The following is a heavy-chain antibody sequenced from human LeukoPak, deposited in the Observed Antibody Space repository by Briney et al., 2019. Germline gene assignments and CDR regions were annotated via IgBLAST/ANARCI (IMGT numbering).Heavy chain of an antibody. D-gene: IGHD5/OR15-5a*01. CDR1: GYPFTGYY. CDR2: INPNSGGT. V-gene: IGHV1-2*02. Sequence: ASVKVSCKASGYPFTGYYIHWVRQAPGQGLEWMGWINPNSGGTNYAQKFQGRVTMTSDTSITTAYMDLSRLTSDDTAVYYCAREISVYASAYRGQGTLVTVSS. J-gene: IGHJ4*02. CDR3: AREISVYASAY.